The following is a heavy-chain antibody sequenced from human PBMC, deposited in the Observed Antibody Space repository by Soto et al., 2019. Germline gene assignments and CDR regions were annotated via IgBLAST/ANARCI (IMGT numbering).Heavy chain of an antibody. Sequence: SETLSLTCTVSGGSVSNDSYSWSWIRQPPGKGLEWIAYIYYTGSTNYNPSLKSRLTISLDTSKNQFSLKVSSVTAADTAVYYCARGAGHYYFDSWGQGNLVTVSS. V-gene: IGHV4-61*01. CDR3: ARGAGHYYFDS. CDR1: GGSVSNDSYS. CDR2: IYYTGST. J-gene: IGHJ4*02.